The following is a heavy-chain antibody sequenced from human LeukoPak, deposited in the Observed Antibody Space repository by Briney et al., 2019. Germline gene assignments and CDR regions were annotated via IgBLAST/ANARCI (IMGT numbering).Heavy chain of an antibody. CDR2: ISGSGGST. V-gene: IGHV3-23*01. Sequence: GALVLSCAASGFTFSSYAMSWVRQAPGKGLEGVSAISGSGGSTYYADSVKGRFTISRDNSKHTLYLQMNSLRAEATAVYYCAKDAFPNQWRGYFFDYRGQGTLVTVSS. CDR1: GFTFSSYA. J-gene: IGHJ4*02. CDR3: AKDAFPNQWRGYFFDY. D-gene: IGHD6-19*01.